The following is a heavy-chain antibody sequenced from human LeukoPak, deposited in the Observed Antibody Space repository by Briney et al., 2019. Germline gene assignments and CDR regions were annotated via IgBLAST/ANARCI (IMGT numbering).Heavy chain of an antibody. D-gene: IGHD3-9*01. CDR3: ARFEQGYYYGMDV. V-gene: IGHV3-33*01. Sequence: GGSLRLSCAASGFTFSSYGMHWVRQAPGKGLEWVAVIWYDGSNKYYADSVKGRFTISRDNSKNTLYLQTNSLRAEDTAVYYCARFEQGYYYGMDVWGQGTTVTVSS. CDR1: GFTFSSYG. J-gene: IGHJ6*02. CDR2: IWYDGSNK.